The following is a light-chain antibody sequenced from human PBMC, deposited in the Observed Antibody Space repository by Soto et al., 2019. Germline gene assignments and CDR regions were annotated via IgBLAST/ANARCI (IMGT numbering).Light chain of an antibody. CDR3: QHYGSLVLT. J-gene: IGKJ4*01. Sequence: EIVLTQSPGTLSLSPGERATLSCRASQSVSSTYLAWYQQKPGQAPRLLIYGASSSATGIPDRFSGSGSGTDFTLTISRLETEEFAVYYCQHYGSLVLTFGGGTKVEIK. V-gene: IGKV3-20*01. CDR2: GAS. CDR1: QSVSSTY.